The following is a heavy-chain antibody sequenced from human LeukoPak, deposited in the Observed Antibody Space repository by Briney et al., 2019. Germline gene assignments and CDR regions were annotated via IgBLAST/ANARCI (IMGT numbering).Heavy chain of an antibody. D-gene: IGHD3-10*01. CDR2: IYSGGST. V-gene: IGHV3-66*01. CDR3: ARDFSGY. J-gene: IGHJ4*01. Sequence: GGSLRLSCVVSGATVSSNYMSRVRQAPGKGLEWVSVIYSGGSTYYADSVKGRFTISRDISKNTLYLQMNDLRVEDTAVYYCARDFSGYWGQGTLVSVS. CDR1: GATVSSNY.